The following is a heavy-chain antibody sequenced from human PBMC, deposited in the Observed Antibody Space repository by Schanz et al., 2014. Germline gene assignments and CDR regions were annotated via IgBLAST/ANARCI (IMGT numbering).Heavy chain of an antibody. J-gene: IGHJ4*02. V-gene: IGHV1-69*02. CDR3: ARSGSSNWYFFDY. D-gene: IGHD6-13*01. CDR1: GGTFSTYT. Sequence: QVQVVQSGAEVKKPGASVKVSCKASGGTFSTYTISWVRQAPGQGLEWMGRIIPILGIANYAQKFQGRVTITRDTLASTAYMEVSSLRSEDTAVYYCARSGSSNWYFFDYWGQGTLVTVSS. CDR2: IIPILGIA.